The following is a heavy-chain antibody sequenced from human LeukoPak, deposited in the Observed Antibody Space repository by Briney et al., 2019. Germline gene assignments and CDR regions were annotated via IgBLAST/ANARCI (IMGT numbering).Heavy chain of an antibody. CDR1: GYTFTGYY. V-gene: IGHV1-2*02. D-gene: IGHD6-19*01. J-gene: IGHJ4*02. CDR2: VNPNSGGT. CDR3: ARLAVAGRRAQGY. Sequence: GASVKVSCKASGYTFTGYYMHWVRQAPGQGLEWMGWVNPNSGGTNYAQKFQGRVTMTRDTSISTAYMELSRLRSDDTAVYYRARLAVAGRRAQGYWGQGTLVTVSS.